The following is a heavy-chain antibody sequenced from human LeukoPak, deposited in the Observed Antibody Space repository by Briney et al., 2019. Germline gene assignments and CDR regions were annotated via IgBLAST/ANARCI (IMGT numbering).Heavy chain of an antibody. J-gene: IGHJ4*02. CDR3: ARDLYNYYDSSGYYYY. CDR2: IIPIFGTA. Sequence: SVKVSCKASGGTFSSYAISWVRQAPGQGLEWMGGIIPIFGTANYAQKFQGRVTITTDESTSTAYMELSSLRSEDTAVYYCARDLYNYYDSSGYYYYWGQGTLVTVSS. CDR1: GGTFSSYA. V-gene: IGHV1-69*05. D-gene: IGHD3-22*01.